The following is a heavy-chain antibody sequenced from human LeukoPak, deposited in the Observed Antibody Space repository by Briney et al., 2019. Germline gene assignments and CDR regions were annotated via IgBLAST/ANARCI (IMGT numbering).Heavy chain of an antibody. V-gene: IGHV4-34*01. CDR1: GGSFSGYF. CDR3: ARHESDSSSAAFDS. D-gene: IGHD6-6*01. CDR2: INHSGHT. Sequence: SETLSLTCAVHGGSFSGYFWGWIRQPPGKGLEYIGEINHSGHTTYNPSLKSRVTISVDTSKNQFSLSMISVTAADTAVYYCARHESDSSSAAFDSWGQGTTVIVSS. J-gene: IGHJ3*01.